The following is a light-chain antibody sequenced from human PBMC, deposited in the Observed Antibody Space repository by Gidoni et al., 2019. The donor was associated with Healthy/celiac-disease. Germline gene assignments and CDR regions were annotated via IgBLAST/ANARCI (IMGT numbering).Light chain of an antibody. CDR2: DAS. Sequence: EIVLTQSPATLSLSPWERATLSCRASQSVSSYFSWYQQKPGQAPSLLIYDASNRATGIPARFSGSGSGTDFTLTISSLEPEDFAVYYCQQRSNWWTFGQGTKVEIK. CDR1: QSVSSY. V-gene: IGKV3-11*01. CDR3: QQRSNWWT. J-gene: IGKJ1*01.